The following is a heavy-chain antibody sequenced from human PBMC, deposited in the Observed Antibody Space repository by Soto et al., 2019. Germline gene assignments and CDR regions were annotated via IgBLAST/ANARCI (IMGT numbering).Heavy chain of an antibody. J-gene: IGHJ4*02. CDR2: IYHTGST. Sequence: QVQLQESGPGLVKPSGTLSLTCAVSGGSISSSNWWSWVRQSPEKGLEWIGEIYHTGSTNYNPSLKSRVTMSVDKSKNQFSLKLNSVTAADTAVYYCATYYDSSGYRFDYWGRGTLVTVSS. D-gene: IGHD3-22*01. CDR3: ATYYDSSGYRFDY. V-gene: IGHV4-4*02. CDR1: GGSISSSNW.